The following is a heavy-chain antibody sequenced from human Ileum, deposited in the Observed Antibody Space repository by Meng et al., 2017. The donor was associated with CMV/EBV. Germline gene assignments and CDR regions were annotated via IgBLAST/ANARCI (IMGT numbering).Heavy chain of an antibody. J-gene: IGHJ4*02. CDR1: GYTFTSYG. CDR2: IRAYNGNT. CDR3: ARDKKLPYYDFWSGYYTTGYFDY. V-gene: IGHV1-18*01. Sequence: ASVKVSCKASGYTFTSYGISWVRQAPGQGLEWMGWIRAYNGNTNYAQKLQGRVTLTTDTSTSTAYMELRSLRSDDTAVYYCARDKKLPYYDFWSGYYTTGYFDYWGQGTLVTVSS. D-gene: IGHD3-3*01.